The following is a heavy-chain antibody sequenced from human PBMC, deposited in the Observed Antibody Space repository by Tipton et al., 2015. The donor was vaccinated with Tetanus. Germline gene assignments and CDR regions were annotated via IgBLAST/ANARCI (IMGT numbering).Heavy chain of an antibody. Sequence: AVSGLTVSINSMSWVRQAPGKGLEWVSVIYSGGSTYYGDSVKGRFTISRDNSKNTVYLQMNSLRADDTALYYCAPPRDSSGYFSTFWGQGTLVTVAS. D-gene: IGHD3-22*01. J-gene: IGHJ4*02. CDR2: IYSGGST. V-gene: IGHV3-53*01. CDR1: GLTVSINS. CDR3: APPRDSSGYFSTF.